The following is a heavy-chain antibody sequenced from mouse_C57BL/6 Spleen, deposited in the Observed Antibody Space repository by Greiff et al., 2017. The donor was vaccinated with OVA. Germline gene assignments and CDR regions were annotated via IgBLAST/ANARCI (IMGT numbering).Heavy chain of an antibody. J-gene: IGHJ4*01. CDR1: GYAFSSSW. Sequence: VKLQESGPELVKPGASVKISCKASGYAFSSSWMNWVKQRPGKGLEWIGRIYPGDGDTNYNGKFKGKATLTADKSSSTAYMQLSSLTSEDSAVYFCARDIYYYGSSYAMDYWGQGTSVTVSS. V-gene: IGHV1-82*01. CDR2: IYPGDGDT. D-gene: IGHD1-1*01. CDR3: ARDIYYYGSSYAMDY.